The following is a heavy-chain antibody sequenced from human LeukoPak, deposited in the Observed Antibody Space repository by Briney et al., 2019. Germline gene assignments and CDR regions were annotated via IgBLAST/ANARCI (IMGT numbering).Heavy chain of an antibody. Sequence: GGSLRLSCATSGFVFSDYGIHWVRQAPGKGLEWVAFIRYDGSDPNYPDSVKGRFTISRDNSKNMVQLQMNSLRVEDTAVYYCAQDRFCSSDSCSFDTIWFDPWGQGTLVTVSS. CDR3: AQDRFCSSDSCSFDTIWFDP. J-gene: IGHJ5*02. D-gene: IGHD2-2*01. CDR1: GFVFSDYG. V-gene: IGHV3-30*02. CDR2: IRYDGSDP.